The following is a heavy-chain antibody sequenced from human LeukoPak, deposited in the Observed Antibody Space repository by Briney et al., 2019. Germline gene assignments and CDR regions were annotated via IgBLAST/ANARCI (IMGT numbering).Heavy chain of an antibody. D-gene: IGHD3-22*01. Sequence: GSLRLSCAVSGFTFSSYSLSLGRQAPGYGLEWVSGISGSGGSTHYADSVKGRFTISRDNSKSTLYLQMNSLRAEDTAVYYCAKENYDTSGYYYIPYYFDYWGQGTLVTVSS. CDR2: ISGSGGST. CDR1: GFTFSSYS. J-gene: IGHJ4*02. CDR3: AKENYDTSGYYYIPYYFDY. V-gene: IGHV3-23*01.